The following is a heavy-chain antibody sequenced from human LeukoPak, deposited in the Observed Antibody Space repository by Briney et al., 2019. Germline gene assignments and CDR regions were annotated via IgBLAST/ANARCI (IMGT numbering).Heavy chain of an antibody. Sequence: SQTLSLTCATSGDSVSSNSTACNWIRQSPSRGLEWLGRTYYRSKWYSDYAVSVKSRITINPDTSKNQFSLQLNSATPEDTAVYYCARGGQGDGYSADEAFDMWGQGTMVTVSS. V-gene: IGHV6-1*01. D-gene: IGHD5-24*01. CDR1: GDSVSSNSTA. J-gene: IGHJ3*02. CDR2: TYYRSKWYS. CDR3: ARGGQGDGYSADEAFDM.